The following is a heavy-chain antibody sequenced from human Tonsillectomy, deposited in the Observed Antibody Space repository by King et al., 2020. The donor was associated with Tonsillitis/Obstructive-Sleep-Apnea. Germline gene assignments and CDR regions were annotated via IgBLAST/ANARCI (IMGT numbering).Heavy chain of an antibody. J-gene: IGHJ4*02. CDR3: ARGRCGSGSCYFDY. Sequence: QVQLQQSGPGLVKPSQTLSLTCALSGDSVSSDSAVLNWIRQSPSRGLEWLGRTYYRSKWNNDYAISVKSRITINPDTSKNQFSLQLNSVTPEDTAVYYCARGRCGSGSCYFDYWGQGTLVTVSS. D-gene: IGHD3-3*01. CDR2: TYYRSKWNN. CDR1: GDSVSSDSAV. V-gene: IGHV6-1*01.